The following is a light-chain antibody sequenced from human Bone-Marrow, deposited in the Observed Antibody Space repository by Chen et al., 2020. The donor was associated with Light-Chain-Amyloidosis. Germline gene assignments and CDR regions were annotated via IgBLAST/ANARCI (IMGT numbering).Light chain of an antibody. CDR2: RDT. V-gene: IGLV3-25*03. J-gene: IGLJ2*01. Sequence: SYELTQPPSVSVSPGQTARITCSGDDLPTKYAYWYQQKPGQAPVLVIHRDTERPSGISERLSGSSSGTTATLTISGVQAKDEADYHCQSADSSGTYEVIFGGGTKLTVL. CDR1: DLPTKY. CDR3: QSADSSGTYEVI.